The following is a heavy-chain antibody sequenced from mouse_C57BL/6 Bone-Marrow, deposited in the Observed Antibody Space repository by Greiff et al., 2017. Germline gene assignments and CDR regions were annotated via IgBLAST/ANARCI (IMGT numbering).Heavy chain of an antibody. J-gene: IGHJ2*01. CDR1: GYTFTDYE. V-gene: IGHV1-15*01. CDR2: LDPETGGT. D-gene: IGHD3-2*02. CDR3: TRGGSGYDY. Sequence: QVQLQQSGAELVRPGASVTLSCKASGYTFTDYEMHWVKQTPVHGLEWIGALDPETGGTAYNQKFKGKAILTADKSSSTAYMELRSLTSEDSAVYYCTRGGSGYDYWGQGTTLTVSS.